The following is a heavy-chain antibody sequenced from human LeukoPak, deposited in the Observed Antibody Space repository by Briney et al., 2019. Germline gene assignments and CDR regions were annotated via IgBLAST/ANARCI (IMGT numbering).Heavy chain of an antibody. CDR2: INHSGST. Sequence: SETLSLTCAVYGGSFSGYYWSWIRQPPGKGLEWIGEINHSGSTNYNPSLKSRVTISVDTSKNQFSLKLSSVTAADTAVYYCARVEGTVVRPNWFDPWGQGTLVTVSS. J-gene: IGHJ5*02. CDR1: GGSFSGYY. CDR3: ARVEGTVVRPNWFDP. D-gene: IGHD3-10*01. V-gene: IGHV4-34*01.